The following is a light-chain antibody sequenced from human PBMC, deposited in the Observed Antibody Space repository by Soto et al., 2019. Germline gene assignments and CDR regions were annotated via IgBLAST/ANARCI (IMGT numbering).Light chain of an antibody. J-gene: IGKJ5*01. CDR1: QSVSIK. Sequence: EIVMTQSPATLSGSPGETATLSCRASQSVSIKLVWYQQKPGQAPRLLIYDTSTRATGIPARFSGSGSGTEFTLTISSLQSEDFAVYYCQQYNNWPPITFGQGTRLEIK. CDR3: QQYNNWPPIT. V-gene: IGKV3-15*01. CDR2: DTS.